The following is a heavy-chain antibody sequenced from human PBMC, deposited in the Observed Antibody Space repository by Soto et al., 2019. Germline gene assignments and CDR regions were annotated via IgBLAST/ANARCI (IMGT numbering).Heavy chain of an antibody. CDR1: GVSITTTSYY. CDR3: ARHGSY. J-gene: IGHJ4*02. CDR2: VYFSGTT. Sequence: PSETLSLTCTVSGVSITTTSYYWGWIRRPPGKGLEWIGSVYFSGTTYYNPSLKSRVTISVDTSKNHFSLRLSSATAADTAIYYCARHGSYWGQGTLVTVSS. V-gene: IGHV4-39*01.